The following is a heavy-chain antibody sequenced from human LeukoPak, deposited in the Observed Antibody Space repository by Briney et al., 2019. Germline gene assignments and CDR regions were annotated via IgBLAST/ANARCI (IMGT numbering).Heavy chain of an antibody. CDR2: INGDGSST. CDR3: VRDWGYDSSGYWQKYFDT. J-gene: IGHJ4*02. D-gene: IGHD3-22*01. CDR1: GFTFSSYW. Sequence: GGSLRLSCAASGFTFSSYWIYWVRQAPGRGLVWVSGINGDGSSTNYADSVKGRFTISRDNAKNTLYLQMNSLRAEDTAVYYCVRDWGYDSSGYWQKYFDTWGQGTLVTVSS. V-gene: IGHV3-74*01.